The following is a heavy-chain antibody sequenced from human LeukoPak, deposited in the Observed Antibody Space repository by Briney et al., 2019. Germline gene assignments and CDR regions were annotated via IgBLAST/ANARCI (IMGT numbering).Heavy chain of an antibody. CDR2: IYYSGST. CDR3: ARVRIDYYDSSGYYVVWFDP. J-gene: IGHJ5*02. Sequence: SETLSPTCTVSGGSISSYYWSWIRQPPGKGLEWIGYIYYSGSTNYNPSLKSRVTISVDTSKNQFSLKLSSVTAADTAVYYCARVRIDYYDSSGYYVVWFDPWGQGTLVTVSS. V-gene: IGHV4-59*01. D-gene: IGHD3-22*01. CDR1: GGSISSYY.